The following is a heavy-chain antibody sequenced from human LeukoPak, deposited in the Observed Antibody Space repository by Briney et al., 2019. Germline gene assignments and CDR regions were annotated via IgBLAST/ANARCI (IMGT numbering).Heavy chain of an antibody. V-gene: IGHV3-23*01. CDR1: GFTFNRCA. J-gene: IGHJ4*02. Sequence: GGSLRLSCVASGFTFNRCAMSWVRQAPGEGPEWVSTMTDSGGYTFYADSAKGRFTISRDNSKNTLYLHMNSLRAEDTAVYYSARHVDCGSGKCSNFEYWGQGTLATVSS. CDR2: MTDSGGYT. D-gene: IGHD2-21*01. CDR3: ARHVDCGSGKCSNFEY.